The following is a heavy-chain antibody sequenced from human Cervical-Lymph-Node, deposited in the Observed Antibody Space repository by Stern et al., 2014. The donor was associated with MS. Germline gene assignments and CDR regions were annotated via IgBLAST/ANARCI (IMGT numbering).Heavy chain of an antibody. J-gene: IGHJ6*02. CDR3: AKGPLEGVGIVTYFYGLDV. Sequence: QVQLQESGPGLVKPSQTLSLTCSVSGASIGIGTYYWGWIRQGPGKGLEGIGNICCSGTSFYQPSLKSRLSTSVDTSKNEFSLKMDSVTAADAAVYYCAKGPLEGVGIVTYFYGLDVWGQGTTVIVSS. V-gene: IGHV4-31*03. CDR1: GASIGIGTYY. CDR2: ICCSGTS. D-gene: IGHD2-21*01.